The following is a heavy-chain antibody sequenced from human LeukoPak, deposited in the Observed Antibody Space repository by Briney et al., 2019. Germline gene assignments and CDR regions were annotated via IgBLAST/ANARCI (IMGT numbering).Heavy chain of an antibody. J-gene: IGHJ6*02. CDR1: GFTFSSYA. CDR3: ARDPFLVFWGYYYYGMDV. Sequence: PGGSLRLSCAASGFTFSSYAMHWVRQAPGKGLEWVAVISYDGSNKYYADSVKGRFTISRDNSKNTLYLQMNSLRAEDTAVYYCARDPFLVFWGYYYYGMDVWGQGTTVTVSS. V-gene: IGHV3-30-3*01. D-gene: IGHD3-3*02. CDR2: ISYDGSNK.